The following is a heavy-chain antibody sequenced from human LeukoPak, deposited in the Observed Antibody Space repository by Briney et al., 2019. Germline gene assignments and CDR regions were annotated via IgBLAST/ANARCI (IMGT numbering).Heavy chain of an antibody. CDR3: VRDGVFGRYFYHYMDV. Sequence: GGSLSLSYTASGFSFRDFSFNWVRQSPGKGLEWVASITSSGPFMYHSDSLRGRFTISRDNAKNSLYLQMNSLRPEDTAIYYCVRDGVFGRYFYHYMDVWGKGTTVTVSS. CDR1: GFSFRDFS. V-gene: IGHV3-21*01. J-gene: IGHJ6*03. D-gene: IGHD2-15*01. CDR2: ITSSGPFM.